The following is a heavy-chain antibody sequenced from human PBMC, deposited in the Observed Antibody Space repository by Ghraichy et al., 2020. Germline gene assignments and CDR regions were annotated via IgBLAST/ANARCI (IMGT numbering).Heavy chain of an antibody. Sequence: SETLSLTCTVSGGSISSSSYYWGWIRQPPGKGLEWIGSIYYSGSTYYNPSLKSRVTISVDTSKNQFSLKLSSVTAADTAVYYCARHFLGSDYGGQPYFDYWGQGTLVTVSS. V-gene: IGHV4-39*01. CDR1: GGSISSSSYY. CDR3: ARHFLGSDYGGQPYFDY. CDR2: IYYSGST. J-gene: IGHJ4*02. D-gene: IGHD4-23*01.